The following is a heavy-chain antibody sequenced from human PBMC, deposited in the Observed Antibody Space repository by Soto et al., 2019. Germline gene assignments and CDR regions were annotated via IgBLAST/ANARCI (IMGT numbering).Heavy chain of an antibody. CDR1: GFSLSTYS. J-gene: IGHJ4*02. CDR3: AKRASDIAVPLSYLDR. Sequence: PGGSLRLSCAASGFSLSTYSMHWVRQAPGKGLEWVSSIDATSVYIFYAASVQGRFTVSRANAQNSFYLQMNSLRAEDTAVYYCAKRASDIAVPLSYLDRWGQRTRVTVSS. CDR2: IDATSVYI. V-gene: IGHV3-21*04. D-gene: IGHD5-12*01.